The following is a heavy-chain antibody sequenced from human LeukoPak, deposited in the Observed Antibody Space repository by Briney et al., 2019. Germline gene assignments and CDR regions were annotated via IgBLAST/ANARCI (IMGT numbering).Heavy chain of an antibody. D-gene: IGHD6-13*01. CDR3: ARDTAAGETLVSPGY. CDR1: GFTFSRYE. Sequence: PGGSLRLSCAASGFTFSRYEMNWVRQAPGKGLEWVSYISSSGSTIYYADSVKGRFTISRDNAKNSLYLQMNSLRDEDTAVYYCARDTAAGETLVSPGYWGQGTLVTVSS. CDR2: ISSSGSTI. V-gene: IGHV3-48*02. J-gene: IGHJ4*02.